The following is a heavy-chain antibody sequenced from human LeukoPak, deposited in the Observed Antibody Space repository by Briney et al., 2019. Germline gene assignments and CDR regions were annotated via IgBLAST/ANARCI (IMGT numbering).Heavy chain of an antibody. CDR1: GGTFSNDA. CDR3: ARDLVCTMNCKDS. CDR2: IAPNLGMA. D-gene: IGHD2-2*01. J-gene: IGHJ4*02. V-gene: IGHV1-69*04. Sequence: SVKVSCKASGGTFSNDAISWVRPAPGQGLEWMGRIAPNLGMALYAQKFKGRVTITADKSPSTAYMELSSLTSEDTAVYFCARDLVCTMNCKDSWGQGTLVTVS.